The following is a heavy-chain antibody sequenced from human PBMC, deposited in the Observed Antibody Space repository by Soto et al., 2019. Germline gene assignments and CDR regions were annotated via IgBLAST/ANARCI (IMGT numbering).Heavy chain of an antibody. Sequence: QVQLVQSGAEVKKPGASVKVSCKASGYTFTSYDINWVRQATGQGLEWMGWMNPNSGNTGYAQKFXGXVXTXXNTYKSTAYMELSSRSSEDTAVYYCARGINYYDSGDDAFDIWGQGTMVTVSS. CDR2: MNPNSGNT. CDR1: GYTFTSYD. J-gene: IGHJ3*02. D-gene: IGHD3-10*01. V-gene: IGHV1-8*01. CDR3: ARGINYYDSGDDAFDI.